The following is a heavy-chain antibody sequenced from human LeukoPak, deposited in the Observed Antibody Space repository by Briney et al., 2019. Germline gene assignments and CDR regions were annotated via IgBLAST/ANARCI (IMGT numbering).Heavy chain of an antibody. CDR2: ISHNGVT. V-gene: IGHV4-34*01. Sequence: PSETLSLTCAVYGGSFSGYYWTWIRQPPGKGLEWIGEISHNGVTNYNPSLKSRVAMSVDTSNNQFSLKLSSVTAADTAVYYCARLRGALWAFDIWGQGTMVTVSS. CDR3: ARLRGALWAFDI. J-gene: IGHJ3*02. D-gene: IGHD1-26*01. CDR1: GGSFSGYY.